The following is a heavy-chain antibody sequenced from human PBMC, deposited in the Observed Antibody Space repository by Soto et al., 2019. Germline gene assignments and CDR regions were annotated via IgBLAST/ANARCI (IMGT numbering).Heavy chain of an antibody. J-gene: IGHJ5*02. Sequence: SQTLSLSCAISGDSVSSNSAAWNWIRQSPSRGLEWLGRTYYRSKWYNDYAVSVKSRISINPDTSKNQFSLQLNSVTPEDTAVYYCARDGPQQGPLNWFDPWGQGTLVTVSS. V-gene: IGHV6-1*01. CDR3: ARDGPQQGPLNWFDP. CDR2: TYYRSKWYN. CDR1: GDSVSSNSAA.